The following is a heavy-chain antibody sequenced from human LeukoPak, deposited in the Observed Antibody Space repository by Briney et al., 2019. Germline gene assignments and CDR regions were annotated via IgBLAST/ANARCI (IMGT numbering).Heavy chain of an antibody. CDR3: TCQGDYVDYRTECG. D-gene: IGHD4-17*01. J-gene: IGHJ1*01. CDR2: LRSKANSYAT. V-gene: IGHV3-73*01. Sequence: GGSLRLSCAASGFTFSGSAMHWVRQASGKGLEWVGRLRSKANSYATAYAASVKGRATISRDDSKSTAYMQMNRLKTEDTAVSYFTCQGDYVDYRTECGWGQEALVTVSS. CDR1: GFTFSGSA.